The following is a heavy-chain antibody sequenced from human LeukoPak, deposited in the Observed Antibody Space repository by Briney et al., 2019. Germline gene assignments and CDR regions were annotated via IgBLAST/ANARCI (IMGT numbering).Heavy chain of an antibody. CDR2: MWGDGYTY. CDR3: AKKGGTGWSENWFDA. V-gene: IGHV3-33*06. J-gene: IGHJ5*02. Sequence: GGSLRLSCAASGFTFNDYGMHWVRQAPGKGLEWVAIMWGDGYTYHYADSVRGRFTVSRDNSKNTVYLQMNSLEAEDTAVYYCAKKGGTGWSENWFDAWGQGTLVTVSS. D-gene: IGHD6-19*01. CDR1: GFTFNDYG.